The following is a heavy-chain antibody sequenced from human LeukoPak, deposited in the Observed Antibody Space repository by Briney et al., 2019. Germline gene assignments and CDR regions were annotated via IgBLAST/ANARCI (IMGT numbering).Heavy chain of an antibody. CDR1: GGSIRADY. CDR3: AGSDYDRYTMDV. Sequence: SDTLSLTCTVSGGSIRADYCSWVRQPRGKGLEWIASIYYSGSTNYNPSLRSRATISIDTSKSQFSLKLTSVTAADTAMYYCAGSDYDRYTMDVWGQGTTVTVS. J-gene: IGHJ6*02. V-gene: IGHV4-59*08. CDR2: IYYSGST.